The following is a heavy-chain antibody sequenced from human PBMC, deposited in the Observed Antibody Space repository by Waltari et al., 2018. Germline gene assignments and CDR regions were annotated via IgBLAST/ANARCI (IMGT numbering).Heavy chain of an antibody. J-gene: IGHJ5*02. V-gene: IGHV4-39*01. CDR1: GCSISSSRYS. D-gene: IGHD6-19*01. CDR2: IYYSGIT. Sequence: QLQLQESGPGLVKPSETLSLTCTVSGCSISSSRYSWVWIRQPPAKGLEWIGRIYYSGITYYNPSLKSRVTISVDTSKNQFSLKLSAVTAADTAVYYCARGLAARGIAVAGNWVDPWGQGTLVTVSS. CDR3: ARGLAARGIAVAGNWVDP.